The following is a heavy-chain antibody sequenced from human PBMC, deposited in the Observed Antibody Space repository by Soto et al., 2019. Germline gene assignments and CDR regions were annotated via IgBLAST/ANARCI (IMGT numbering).Heavy chain of an antibody. CDR3: TTDQVDPPRYCSGGSCDLYYYYGMDV. J-gene: IGHJ6*02. CDR1: GFTFSNAW. V-gene: IGHV3-15*07. D-gene: IGHD2-15*01. Sequence: PGGSLRLSCAASGFTFSNAWMNWVRQAPGKGLEWVGRIKSKTDGGTTDYAAPVKGRFTISRDDSKNTLYLQMNSLKTEDTAVYYCTTDQVDPPRYCSGGSCDLYYYYGMDVWGQGTTVTVSS. CDR2: IKSKTDGGTT.